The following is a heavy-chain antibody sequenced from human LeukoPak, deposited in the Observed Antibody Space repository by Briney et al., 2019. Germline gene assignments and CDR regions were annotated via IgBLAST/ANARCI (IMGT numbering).Heavy chain of an antibody. V-gene: IGHV4-59*01. CDR1: GGSISSYY. D-gene: IGHD3-22*01. CDR3: ARAYFDSSGYYYDY. Sequence: PSETLSLTCAVSGGSISSYYWSWVRQPPGKGLEWIGYVYYSGRTNYNPSLKSRVTISVDTSKNQFSLKLSSVTAADTAVYYCARAYFDSSGYYYDYWGQGTLVTVSS. CDR2: VYYSGRT. J-gene: IGHJ4*02.